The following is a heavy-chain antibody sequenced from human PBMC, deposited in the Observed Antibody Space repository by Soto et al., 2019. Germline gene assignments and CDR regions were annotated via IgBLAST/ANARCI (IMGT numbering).Heavy chain of an antibody. D-gene: IGHD6-19*01. V-gene: IGHV4-34*01. J-gene: IGHJ3*02. CDR3: ARGGSSDWQVALDI. CDR1: AGSFSHYY. Sequence: QVQQQPWGAGLLKPSETLSLTCAVYAGSFSHYYWNWIRQSPGKGREWIGKIKHSGSSNYNPSLRSRVSISVDMSKNQFSLGLTSVTAADTAVYYCARGGSSDWQVALDIWGQGTMVTVSS. CDR2: IKHSGSS.